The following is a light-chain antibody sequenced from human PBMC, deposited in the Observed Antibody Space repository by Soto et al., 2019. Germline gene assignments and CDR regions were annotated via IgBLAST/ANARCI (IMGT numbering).Light chain of an antibody. V-gene: IGLV1-40*01. J-gene: IGLJ2*01. CDR1: SSNIGAGYD. CDR3: QSYASSLSASVV. Sequence: QSALTQPPSVSGAPGQRVTISCTGSSSNIGAGYDVHWYQQLPGTAPKLLIYGNSNRPSGVPDRFSGSKSGTSASLAITGLQAEDEADYYCQSYASSLSASVVFGGGTKVTVL. CDR2: GNS.